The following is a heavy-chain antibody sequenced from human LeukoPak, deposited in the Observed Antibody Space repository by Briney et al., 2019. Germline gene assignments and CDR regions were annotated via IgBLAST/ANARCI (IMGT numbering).Heavy chain of an antibody. D-gene: IGHD3-9*01. CDR1: GFTFSSYS. CDR2: ISSSSSCI. V-gene: IGHV3-21*01. CDR3: AIPYDILTGDFDY. Sequence: PWGSVRLSCAASGFTFSSYSMNWVGQAPGKGLEWVSFISSSSSCIYYADSVKGRFTISRDNAKNSLYLQMNSLRAEDTAVYYCAIPYDILTGDFDYWGQGTLVTVSS. J-gene: IGHJ4*02.